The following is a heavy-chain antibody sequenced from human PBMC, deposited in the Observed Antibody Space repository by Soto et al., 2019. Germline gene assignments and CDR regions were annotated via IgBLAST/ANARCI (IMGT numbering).Heavy chain of an antibody. D-gene: IGHD3-22*01. CDR1: GYTFSSYD. V-gene: IGHV1-8*01. CDR2: MSPNSGST. Sequence: QVQLVQSGDEVKKTGASVKVSCKASGYTFSSYDINWVRQAAGQGLEWMGWMSPNSGSTGYAPKFQDRLTMTRDTSINTAYLELSSLRSEDTAVYYCYDFNYWGQGTLVTVSS. CDR3: YDFNY. J-gene: IGHJ4*02.